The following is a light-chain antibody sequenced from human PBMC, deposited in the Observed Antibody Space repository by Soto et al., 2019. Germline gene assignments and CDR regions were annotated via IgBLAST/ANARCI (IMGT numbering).Light chain of an antibody. CDR2: EVT. CDR3: SSYTNNNTWV. CDR1: SSDIGGHKY. V-gene: IGLV2-14*01. J-gene: IGLJ3*02. Sequence: QSVLTQPASVSGSPGQSITISCIGTSSDIGGHKYVSWYQLHAGKAPKLMIYEVTNRPSGTSNRFSGSKSGNTASLTISGLQAEDEADYYCSSYTNNNTWVFGGGTQLTVL.